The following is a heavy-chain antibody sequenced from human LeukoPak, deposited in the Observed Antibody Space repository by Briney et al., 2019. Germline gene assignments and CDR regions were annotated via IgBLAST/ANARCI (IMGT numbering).Heavy chain of an antibody. CDR2: IYHSGST. V-gene: IGHV4-38-2*02. Sequence: PSETLSLTCTVSGYSISSGYYWGWIRQPPGKGLEWIGSIYHSGSTYCNPSLKSRVTISVDTSKNQFSLKLSSVTAADTAVYYCARRYGGYSYDYDYWGQGTLVTVSS. J-gene: IGHJ4*02. D-gene: IGHD5-18*01. CDR3: ARRYGGYSYDYDY. CDR1: GYSISSGYY.